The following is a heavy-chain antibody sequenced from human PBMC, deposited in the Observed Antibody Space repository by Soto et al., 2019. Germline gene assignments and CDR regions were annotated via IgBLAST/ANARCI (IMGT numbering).Heavy chain of an antibody. D-gene: IGHD2-2*01. Sequence: ASVKVSCKASGYTFTSYGISWVRQAPGQGLEWMGWISAYNGNTNYAQKLQGRVTMTTDTSTSTAYMELRSLRSDDTAVYYCARDRVIVVVPAAQPENAFDIWGQGTMVTVSS. CDR3: ARDRVIVVVPAAQPENAFDI. CDR2: ISAYNGNT. CDR1: GYTFTSYG. J-gene: IGHJ3*02. V-gene: IGHV1-18*01.